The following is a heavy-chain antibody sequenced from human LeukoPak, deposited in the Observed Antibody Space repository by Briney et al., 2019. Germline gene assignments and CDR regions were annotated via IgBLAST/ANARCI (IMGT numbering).Heavy chain of an antibody. J-gene: IGHJ4*02. V-gene: IGHV4-31*02. Sequence: PSQTLSLTCTVSGGSISNSCGFYCSLIRQHPGGCLEWIGFISYRGSTYYNPAVKRRVAMSVDTFRRQFSLRLPCVTDEDTAVYYCESISQSSGGFYYWGQGTLVTVSS. CDR2: ISYRGST. D-gene: IGHD2-15*01. CDR1: GGSISNSCGFY. CDR3: ESISQSSGGFYY.